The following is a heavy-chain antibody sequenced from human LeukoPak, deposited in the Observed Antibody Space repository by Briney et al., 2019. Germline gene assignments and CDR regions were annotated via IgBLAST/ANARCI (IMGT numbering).Heavy chain of an antibody. CDR3: AGDSGIWDIVATPDDY. V-gene: IGHV3-33*01. CDR2: IWYDGSNK. CDR1: GFTFSSYG. Sequence: QPGRSLRLSCAASGFTFSSYGMHWVRQAPGKGLEWVAVIWYDGSNKYYADSVKGRFTISRDNSKNTLYLQMNSLRAEDTAVYYCAGDSGIWDIVATPDDYWGQGTLVTVSS. J-gene: IGHJ4*02. D-gene: IGHD5-12*01.